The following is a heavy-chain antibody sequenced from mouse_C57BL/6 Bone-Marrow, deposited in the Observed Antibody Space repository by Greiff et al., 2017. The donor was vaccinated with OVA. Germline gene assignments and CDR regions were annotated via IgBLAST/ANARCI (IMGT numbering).Heavy chain of an antibody. Sequence: VQLQQSGAELVRPGASVKLSCTASGFNIKDDYMHWVKQRPEQGLEWIGWIDPENGDTEYASKFPGTAPITADTSSTTAYLQLSSLTSEDTAVYYCTTKGGWFAYWGQGTLVTVSA. CDR1: GFNIKDDY. V-gene: IGHV14-4*01. CDR2: IDPENGDT. CDR3: TTKGGWFAY. J-gene: IGHJ3*01.